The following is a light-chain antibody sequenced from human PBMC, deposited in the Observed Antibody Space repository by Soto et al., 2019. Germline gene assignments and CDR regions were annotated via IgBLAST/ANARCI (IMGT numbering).Light chain of an antibody. CDR1: SSDFGAYTY. Sequence: QSVLTQPASVSVSTGQSITISCAGTSSDFGAYTYVSWYQQHPGKAPKLMIYDVSNRPSGVSNRFSGSKSGNTAFLIISGLQAEDEADYYCTSYTSNSTPYVFGGGTKVTV. J-gene: IGLJ1*01. CDR3: TSYTSNSTPYV. V-gene: IGLV2-14*01. CDR2: DVS.